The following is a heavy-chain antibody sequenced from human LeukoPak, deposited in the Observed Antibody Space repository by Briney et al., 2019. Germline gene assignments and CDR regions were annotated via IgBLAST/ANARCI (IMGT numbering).Heavy chain of an antibody. CDR3: ARLWFRRPTVYFDY. CDR1: GGSISNYY. CDR2: IYYSGST. J-gene: IGHJ4*02. V-gene: IGHV4-39*06. D-gene: IGHD3-10*01. Sequence: PSETLSLTCTVSGGSISNYYWGWIRQPPGEGLEWIGSIYYSGSTYYNSSLQSRVTISVHMSNNQFALKLSSVTAADTAVYYCARLWFRRPTVYFDYWGQGTLVTVSS.